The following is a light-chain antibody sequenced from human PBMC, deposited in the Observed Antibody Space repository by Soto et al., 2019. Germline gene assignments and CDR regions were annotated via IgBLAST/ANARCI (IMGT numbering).Light chain of an antibody. Sequence: IVMTQSPDSLAVSLGERATINCKSSQSVLFISNNKNYLAWYQQKPGQPPRLLIYLASTRYSGVPDRFTGSGSGTDFTLTISSLQPEDFATYYCQQSYSTPTWTFGQGTKVDIK. V-gene: IGKV4-1*01. CDR3: QQSYSTPTWT. CDR2: LAS. J-gene: IGKJ1*01. CDR1: QSVLFISNNKNY.